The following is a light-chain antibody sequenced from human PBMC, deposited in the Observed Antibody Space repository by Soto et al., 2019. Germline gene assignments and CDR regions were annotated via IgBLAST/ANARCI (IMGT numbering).Light chain of an antibody. CDR2: VAS. J-gene: IGKJ3*01. CDR3: QQHNSYPLT. CDR1: QDTRSY. V-gene: IGKV1-9*01. Sequence: DIQLTQSPSFLSASVGDRVTITCRASQDTRSYLAWYQQKPGKAPKLLIYVASTLQSGVPSRFSGSGSGTEFTLTISSLQPEDFANYYCQQHNSYPLTFGPGTKVEIK.